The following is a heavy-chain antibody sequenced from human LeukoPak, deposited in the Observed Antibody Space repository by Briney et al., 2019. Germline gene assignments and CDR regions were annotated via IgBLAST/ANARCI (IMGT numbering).Heavy chain of an antibody. D-gene: IGHD5-12*01. CDR3: ARSVWWLPTDFDY. V-gene: IGHV3-11*04. Sequence: GGSLRLSCAASGFTFSDYYMSWIRQPPGKGLEWVSYISSSGSTIYYADSVKGRFTISRDNAKNSLYLQMNSLRAEDTAVYYCARSVWWLPTDFDYWGQGTLVTVSS. CDR2: ISSSGSTI. CDR1: GFTFSDYY. J-gene: IGHJ4*02.